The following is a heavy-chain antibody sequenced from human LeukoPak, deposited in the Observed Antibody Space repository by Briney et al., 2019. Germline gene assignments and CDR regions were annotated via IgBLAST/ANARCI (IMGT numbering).Heavy chain of an antibody. J-gene: IGHJ4*02. CDR1: GGSFSGYY. D-gene: IGHD3-3*01. CDR3: AGEVLTRFLEHYFDY. Sequence: SETLSLTCAVYGGSFSGYYLSWIRQPPGKGLEWIGEINHSGSTNYNPSLKSRVTISVDTSKNQFSLKLSSVTAADTAVYYCAGEVLTRFLEHYFDYWGQGTLVTVSS. CDR2: INHSGST. V-gene: IGHV4-34*01.